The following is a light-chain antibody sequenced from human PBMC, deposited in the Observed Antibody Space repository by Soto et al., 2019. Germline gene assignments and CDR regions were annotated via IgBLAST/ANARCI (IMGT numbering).Light chain of an antibody. CDR1: QSVLYSSNNKNY. CDR3: QQYYSNPRT. V-gene: IGKV4-1*01. Sequence: DIVMTQSPDSLAVSLGEMAAINCKSSQSVLYSSNNKNYLAWYQQKPGQPPKXLIYRASTRESGVPERCSGSGSGTDFTLTISSLQAEDVEVYYCQQYYSNPRTFGQGTKVDIK. J-gene: IGKJ1*01. CDR2: RAS.